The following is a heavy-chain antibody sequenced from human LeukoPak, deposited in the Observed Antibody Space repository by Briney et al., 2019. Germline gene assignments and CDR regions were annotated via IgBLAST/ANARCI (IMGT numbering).Heavy chain of an antibody. CDR2: ISSSGSTI. V-gene: IGHV3-48*03. D-gene: IGHD4-17*01. CDR3: AKDPGLRLQYYFDY. J-gene: IGHJ4*02. Sequence: PGGSLRLSCAASGFTFSSYEMNWVRQAPGKGLEWVSYISSSGSTIYYADSVKGRFTISRDNSKNTLYLQMNSLRAEDTAVYYCAKDPGLRLQYYFDYWGQGTLVTVSS. CDR1: GFTFSSYE.